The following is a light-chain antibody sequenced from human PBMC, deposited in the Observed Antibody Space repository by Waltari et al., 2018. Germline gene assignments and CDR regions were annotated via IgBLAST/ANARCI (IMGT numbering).Light chain of an antibody. J-gene: IGLJ3*02. V-gene: IGLV2-11*01. CDR1: SSDVGGYNS. CDR2: DVS. CDR3: CSLAGRNSWK. Sequence: QSALTQPRSVSGSPGQSVTIPCTGTSSDVGGYNSVSWYQQHPGQAPKLIIYDVSERPSGVPARFAGSKSGNTATLTISGRQAEDEADESCCSLAGRNSWKFGGGTKLTVL.